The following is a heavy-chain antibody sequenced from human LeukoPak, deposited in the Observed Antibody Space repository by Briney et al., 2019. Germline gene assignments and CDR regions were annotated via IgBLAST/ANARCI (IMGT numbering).Heavy chain of an antibody. CDR3: ARGPFPVIPYYYYYYMDV. CDR1: GGTFSSYA. CDR2: IIPIFGTA. Sequence: SVKVSCKASGGTFSSYAISWVRQAPGQGLEWMGGIIPIFGTANYAQKFQGRVTITTDESTSTAYMELSSLRPEDTAVYYCARGPFPVIPYYYYYYMDVWGKGTTVTVSS. V-gene: IGHV1-69*05. D-gene: IGHD3-16*02. J-gene: IGHJ6*03.